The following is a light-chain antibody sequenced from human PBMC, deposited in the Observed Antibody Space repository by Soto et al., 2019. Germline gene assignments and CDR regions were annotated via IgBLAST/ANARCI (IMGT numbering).Light chain of an antibody. V-gene: IGLV1-44*01. J-gene: IGLJ3*02. CDR1: SSNIGSNT. CDR2: SNN. Sequence: QSVLTQPPSASGTPGQRVTISCSGSSSNIGSNTVNWYQQLPGTAPKLLIYSNNQRPSGVPDRFSGSQSGTSASLAISGLQSEDEADYYCAAWDDSLNGQWVFGGGTKVTVL. CDR3: AAWDDSLNGQWV.